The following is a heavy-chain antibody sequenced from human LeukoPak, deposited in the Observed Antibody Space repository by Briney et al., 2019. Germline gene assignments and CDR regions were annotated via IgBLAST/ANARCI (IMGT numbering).Heavy chain of an antibody. CDR3: ARVPRIQLWSIDY. J-gene: IGHJ4*02. D-gene: IGHD5-18*01. Sequence: ASVKVSCKASGYTFTSYYMHWVRQAPGQGLEWMGIINPSGGGTSYAQKFLGRVTMTRDTSTSTVYMELNSLRSEDTAVYYCARVPRIQLWSIDYWGQGTLVTVSS. V-gene: IGHV1-46*01. CDR1: GYTFTSYY. CDR2: INPSGGGT.